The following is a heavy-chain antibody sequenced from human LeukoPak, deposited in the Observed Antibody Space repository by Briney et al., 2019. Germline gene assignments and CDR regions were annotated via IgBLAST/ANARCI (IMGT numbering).Heavy chain of an antibody. Sequence: GGSLRLSCAASGFTVSNNYMIWVRQAPGKGLEWVSLIYRSGGTYYADSVKGRFTVSRDNSKNTLYLQMNNLRAEDTAVYYCARGLTTVDYWGQGAMVTVSS. V-gene: IGHV3-66*01. J-gene: IGHJ4*02. D-gene: IGHD4-17*01. CDR3: ARGLTTVDY. CDR1: GFTVSNNY. CDR2: IYRSGGT.